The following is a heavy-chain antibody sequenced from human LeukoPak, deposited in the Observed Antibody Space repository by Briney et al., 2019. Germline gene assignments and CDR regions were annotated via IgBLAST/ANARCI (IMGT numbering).Heavy chain of an antibody. Sequence: GESLKISCKGSGYSFTSYWIGWVRQMPGKGLEWMGIIYPGDSETRYSPSFQGQVTISADKSISTAYLQWSSLKASDTAMYYCARLGGSGSYYAPFDYWGQGTLVTVSS. J-gene: IGHJ4*02. V-gene: IGHV5-51*01. CDR2: IYPGDSET. CDR1: GYSFTSYW. CDR3: ARLGGSGSYYAPFDY. D-gene: IGHD3-10*01.